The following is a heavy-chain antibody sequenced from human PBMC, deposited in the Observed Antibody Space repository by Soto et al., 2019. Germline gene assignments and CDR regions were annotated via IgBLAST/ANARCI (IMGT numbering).Heavy chain of an antibody. CDR2: IYYSGST. Sequence: KASETLSLTCTVPGGSVSSGSYYWIWIRHPPGKGLEWIGYIYYSGSTNYNPSLKSRVTISVDTSKNQFSLKLSSVTAADTAVYYCARGYYYDILTGPQGAFDYWGQGTLVTVSS. CDR1: GGSVSSGSYY. J-gene: IGHJ4*02. V-gene: IGHV4-61*01. CDR3: ARGYYYDILTGPQGAFDY. D-gene: IGHD3-9*01.